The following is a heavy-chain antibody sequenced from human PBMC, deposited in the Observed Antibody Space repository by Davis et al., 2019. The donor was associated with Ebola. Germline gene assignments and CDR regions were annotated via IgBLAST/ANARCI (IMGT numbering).Heavy chain of an antibody. Sequence: GESLKISCKGSGYSFTNYWIAWVRQMPGKGLEWMGIIYPGDSDIKYSPSFQGQVTISADKSITTAYLQWSSLKASDTAMYYCARGTDGYNPGGYFDSWGQGTLVTVSS. V-gene: IGHV5-51*01. J-gene: IGHJ4*02. CDR2: IYPGDSDI. CDR3: ARGTDGYNPGGYFDS. D-gene: IGHD5-24*01. CDR1: GYSFTNYW.